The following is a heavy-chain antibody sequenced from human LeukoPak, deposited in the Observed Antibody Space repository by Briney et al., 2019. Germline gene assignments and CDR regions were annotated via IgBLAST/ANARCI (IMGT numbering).Heavy chain of an antibody. Sequence: PSETLSLTCTVSGGSISSGSYYWSWIRQPAGKGLEWIGRIYTSGSTNCNPSLKSRVTISVDTSKNQFSLKPSSVTAADTAVYYCAREYSSSSAYYYYYMDVWGKGTTVTVSS. J-gene: IGHJ6*03. CDR3: AREYSSSSAYYYYYMDV. CDR1: GGSISSGSYY. CDR2: IYTSGST. D-gene: IGHD6-6*01. V-gene: IGHV4-61*02.